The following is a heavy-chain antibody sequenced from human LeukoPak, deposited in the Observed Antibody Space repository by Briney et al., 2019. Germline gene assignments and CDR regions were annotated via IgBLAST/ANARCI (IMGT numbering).Heavy chain of an antibody. CDR1: GGSISSGGYY. Sequence: SETLSLTCPVSGGSISSGGYYWSWIRQHPGKGLEWIGYIYYSGSTYYNPSLKSRVTISVDTSKNQFSLKLSSVTAADTAVYYCARESGYDSSGYYGGADYYYYMDVWGKGTTVTVSS. D-gene: IGHD3-22*01. V-gene: IGHV4-31*03. J-gene: IGHJ6*03. CDR2: IYYSGST. CDR3: ARESGYDSSGYYGGADYYYYMDV.